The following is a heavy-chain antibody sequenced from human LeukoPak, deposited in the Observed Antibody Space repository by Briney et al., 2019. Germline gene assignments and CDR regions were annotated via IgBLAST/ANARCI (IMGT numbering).Heavy chain of an antibody. Sequence: SQTLSLTCTVSGGSISSGGYYWSWIRQHPGKGLEWIGYIYYSGSTYYNPSLKSRVTISVDTSKNQFSLKLSSVTAADTAVYYCARVRQQLNRQREFAFDIWGQGTMVTVSS. CDR1: GGSISSGGYY. CDR2: IYYSGST. D-gene: IGHD6-13*01. CDR3: ARVRQQLNRQREFAFDI. J-gene: IGHJ3*02. V-gene: IGHV4-31*03.